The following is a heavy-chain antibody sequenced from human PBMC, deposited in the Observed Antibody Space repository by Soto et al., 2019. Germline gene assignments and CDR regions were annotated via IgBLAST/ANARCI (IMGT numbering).Heavy chain of an antibody. CDR2: ISGSGGST. V-gene: IGHV3-23*01. Sequence: PGGSLRLSCAASGFTFSSYAMSWVRQAPGKGLEWVSAISGSGGSTYYADSVKGRFTISRDNSKNTLYLQMNSLRAEDTAVYYCAKDPGTGLVIIRRLQHWGQGTLVTVSS. D-gene: IGHD3-9*01. CDR1: GFTFSSYA. J-gene: IGHJ1*01. CDR3: AKDPGTGLVIIRRLQH.